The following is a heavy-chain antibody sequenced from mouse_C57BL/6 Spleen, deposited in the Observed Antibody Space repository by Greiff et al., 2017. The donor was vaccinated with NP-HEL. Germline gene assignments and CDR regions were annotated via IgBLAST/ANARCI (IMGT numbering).Heavy chain of an antibody. CDR3: ARRYPVEVRYWYFDV. CDR1: GFSLSTFGMG. Sequence: QVTLKESGPGILQPSQTLSLTCSFSGFSLSTFGMGVGWIRQPSGKGLEWLAHIWWDDAKYYNPALKSRLTISKDTSKNQVFLKIANVDTADTATYYCARRYPVEVRYWYFDVWGTGTTVTVSS. D-gene: IGHD2-14*01. CDR2: IWWDDAK. J-gene: IGHJ1*03. V-gene: IGHV8-8*01.